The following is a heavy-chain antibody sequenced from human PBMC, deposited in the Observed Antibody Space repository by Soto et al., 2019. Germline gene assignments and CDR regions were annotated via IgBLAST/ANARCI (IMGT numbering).Heavy chain of an antibody. CDR2: KFHNGNT. D-gene: IGHD3-22*01. CDR1: GDSISSGGYY. J-gene: IGHJ4*02. Sequence: QVQLQESGPGLVQPSQTLSLTCTVSGDSISSGGYYWGWVRQHPGKGLEWMGYKFHNGNTHYNPSLKSRVAISTDASKNQFSLMLSAVTAADTAVYFCARYSSASSRFDYWGQGSLVTVSS. V-gene: IGHV4-31*03. CDR3: ARYSSASSRFDY.